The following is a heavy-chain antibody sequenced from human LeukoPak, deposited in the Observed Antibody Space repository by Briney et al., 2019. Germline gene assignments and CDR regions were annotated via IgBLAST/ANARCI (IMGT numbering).Heavy chain of an antibody. CDR2: IYYSGST. CDR1: GGSISSSSYY. V-gene: IGHV4-39*07. Sequence: SETLSLTCTVSGGSISSSSYYWGWIRQPPGKGLEWIGSIYYSGSTYYNPSLKSRVTISVDTSKNQFSLKLSSVTAADTAVYYCARGQLGGYDGYFDYWGQGTLVTVSP. J-gene: IGHJ4*02. CDR3: ARGQLGGYDGYFDY. D-gene: IGHD5-12*01.